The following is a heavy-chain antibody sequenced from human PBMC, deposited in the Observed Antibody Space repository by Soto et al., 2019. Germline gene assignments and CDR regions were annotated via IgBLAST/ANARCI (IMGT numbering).Heavy chain of an antibody. CDR1: GFSFRSYG. J-gene: IGHJ4*02. Sequence: HPGGSLRLSCVASGFSFRSYGMHWVRQAPGKGLEWVAVIWFDGSQKHYVDSVQGRFTVSRDNSKDTMFLEMNSLRVEDTAVYYCARFYDNTAWPAFWGQGTLVTVSS. V-gene: IGHV3-33*08. CDR3: ARFYDNTAWPAF. CDR2: IWFDGSQK. D-gene: IGHD3-22*01.